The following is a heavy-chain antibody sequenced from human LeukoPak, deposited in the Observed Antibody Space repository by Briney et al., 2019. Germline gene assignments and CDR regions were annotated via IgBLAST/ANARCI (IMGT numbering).Heavy chain of an antibody. V-gene: IGHV3-21*01. Sequence: PGGSLRLSCAASGFTFNNYNMNWVRQAPGKALERVSSITSSGTYIFYADSVKGRFTISRDNAKNSLYLQMNSLGPEDTAVYYCARDPYSGNYGNYYYYYTDVWGKGTTVTISS. CDR2: ITSSGTYI. CDR3: ARDPYSGNYGNYYYYYTDV. J-gene: IGHJ6*03. CDR1: GFTFNNYN. D-gene: IGHD1-26*01.